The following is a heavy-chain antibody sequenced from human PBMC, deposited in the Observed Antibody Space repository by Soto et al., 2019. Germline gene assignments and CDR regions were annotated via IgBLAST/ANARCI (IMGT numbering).Heavy chain of an antibody. CDR2: ISSSSSSI. CDR3: APQTPDFDY. J-gene: IGHJ4*02. Sequence: PGGSLRLSCVASGFIFSSYNMNWVRQAPGKRLEWVSSISSSSSSIYYADSVKGRFTISRDNANYSLHLQMNSLRADDTAVYFCAPQTPDFDYRGQGTLVTVSS. CDR1: GFIFSSYN. V-gene: IGHV3-21*01.